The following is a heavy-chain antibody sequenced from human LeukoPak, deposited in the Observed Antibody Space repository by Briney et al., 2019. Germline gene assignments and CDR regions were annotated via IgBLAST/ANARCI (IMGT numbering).Heavy chain of an antibody. D-gene: IGHD5-24*01. Sequence: GESLKISCKGSGYIFARFWIGWVRQMPGKGLEWMWIIYPGDSDTRYSPSFQGQVTISVDKSINTAYLQWSSLKASDTAMYYCARRGDGYNYSDYWGQGTLVTVSS. CDR3: ARRGDGYNYSDY. CDR1: GYIFARFW. J-gene: IGHJ4*02. CDR2: IYPGDSDT. V-gene: IGHV5-51*01.